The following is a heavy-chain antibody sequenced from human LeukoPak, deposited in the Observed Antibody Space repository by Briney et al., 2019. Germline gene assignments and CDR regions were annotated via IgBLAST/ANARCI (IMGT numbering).Heavy chain of an antibody. Sequence: SETLSLTCTVSGGSISSSSYYWSWIRQPPGKGLEWIGYIYYSGSTNYNPSLKSRVTISVDTSKNQFSLKLSSVTAADTAVYYCARAPGYCSGGSCSYYFDYWGQGTLVTVSS. V-gene: IGHV4-61*01. D-gene: IGHD2-15*01. CDR3: ARAPGYCSGGSCSYYFDY. J-gene: IGHJ4*02. CDR2: IYYSGST. CDR1: GGSISSSSYY.